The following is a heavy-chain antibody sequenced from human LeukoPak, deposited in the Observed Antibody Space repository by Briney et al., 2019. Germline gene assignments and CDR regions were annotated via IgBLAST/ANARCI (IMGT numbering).Heavy chain of an antibody. CDR1: GYTFTNYD. V-gene: IGHV7-4-1*02. J-gene: IGHJ1*01. Sequence: ASVKVSCKASGYTFTNYDINWVRQATGQGLEWMGWINTNTGNPTYAQGFTGRFVFSLDTSVSTAYLQISSLKAEDTAVYYCARDLGYSYGYEYFQHWGQGTLVTVSS. D-gene: IGHD5-18*01. CDR2: INTNTGNP. CDR3: ARDLGYSYGYEYFQH.